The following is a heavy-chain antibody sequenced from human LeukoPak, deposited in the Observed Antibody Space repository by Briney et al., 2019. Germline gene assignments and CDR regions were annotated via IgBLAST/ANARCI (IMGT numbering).Heavy chain of an antibody. CDR3: ARSYDSGAFDI. CDR1: GGSISSGGYS. Sequence: SETLSLTCAVSGGSISSGGYSGSWIRQPPGKGLEWIGYIYHSGSTYYNPSLKSRVTISVDRSKNQFPLKLSSVTAADTAVYYCARSYDSGAFDIWGQGTMVTVSS. J-gene: IGHJ3*02. V-gene: IGHV4-30-2*01. D-gene: IGHD5-12*01. CDR2: IYHSGST.